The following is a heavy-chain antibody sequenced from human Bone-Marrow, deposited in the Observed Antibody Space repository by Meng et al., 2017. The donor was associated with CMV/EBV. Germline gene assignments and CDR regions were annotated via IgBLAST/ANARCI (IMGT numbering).Heavy chain of an antibody. CDR3: ARAIVGATLDAFDI. Sequence: GESLKISCAASGFTFSSYAMSWVRQAPGKGLEWVSVIYSGGSSTNYADSVKGRFTSSRDNSKNTLYLQMNSLRAEDTAVYYCARAIVGATLDAFDIWGQGTMVTVSS. V-gene: IGHV3-23*03. J-gene: IGHJ3*02. CDR2: IYSGGSST. CDR1: GFTFSSYA. D-gene: IGHD1-26*01.